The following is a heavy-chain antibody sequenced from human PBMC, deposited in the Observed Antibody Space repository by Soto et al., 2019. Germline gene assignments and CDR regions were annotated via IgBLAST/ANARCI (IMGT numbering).Heavy chain of an antibody. V-gene: IGHV1-69*02. CDR1: GGTFSSFT. CDR2: IIPLLRIV. Sequence: ASVKVSCKASGGTFSSFTISWVRQAPGQGLEWMGRIIPLLRIVHSAQKFQGRVTIIGDPSASTAYMELSSLRSEDTAVYYCARSRVWLVQTDAFDIWGQGTMVTVSS. D-gene: IGHD6-19*01. CDR3: ARSRVWLVQTDAFDI. J-gene: IGHJ3*02.